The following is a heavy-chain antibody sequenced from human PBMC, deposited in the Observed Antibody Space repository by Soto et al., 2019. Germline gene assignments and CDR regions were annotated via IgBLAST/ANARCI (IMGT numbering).Heavy chain of an antibody. D-gene: IGHD1-7*01. CDR3: ARESGENWTYEAY. V-gene: IGHV4-4*07. J-gene: IGHJ4*02. Sequence: SETLSLTCTVSGAAITSFSWSWIRQSAGKRLEWIGRISTTGNTHYNPSLESRVSLSLDTSMNQFPLTVTSVTAADTAVYYCARESGENWTYEAYWGQGTLVTVSS. CDR2: ISTTGNT. CDR1: GAAITSFS.